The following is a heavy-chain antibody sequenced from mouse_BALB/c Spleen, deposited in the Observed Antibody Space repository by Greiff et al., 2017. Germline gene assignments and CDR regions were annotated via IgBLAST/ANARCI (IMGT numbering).Heavy chain of an antibody. V-gene: IGHV1-63*01. J-gene: IGHJ3*01. CDR2: IYPGSGNT. CDR3: ASVRNYYGSSYWFAY. CDR1: GYAFTNYW. Sequence: QVQLQQSGAELVRPGTSVKISCKASGYAFTNYWLGWVKQRPGHGLEWIGDIYPGSGNTYYNEKFKGKATLTADKSSSTAYMQLSSLTSEDSAVYFCASVRNYYGSSYWFAYWGQGTLVTVS. D-gene: IGHD1-1*01.